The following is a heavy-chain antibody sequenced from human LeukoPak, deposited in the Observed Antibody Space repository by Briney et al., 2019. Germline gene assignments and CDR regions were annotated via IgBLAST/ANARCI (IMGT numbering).Heavy chain of an antibody. CDR1: GGSISSSYY. Sequence: SGTLSLTCTVSGGSISSSYYWSWIRQPPGKGLEWIGYIYYSGSTNYNPSLKSRVTISVDTSKNQFSLKLSSVTAADTAVYYCASARLVDFWSGPLFDYWGQGTLVTVSS. V-gene: IGHV4-59*01. CDR2: IYYSGST. D-gene: IGHD3-3*01. CDR3: ASARLVDFWSGPLFDY. J-gene: IGHJ4*02.